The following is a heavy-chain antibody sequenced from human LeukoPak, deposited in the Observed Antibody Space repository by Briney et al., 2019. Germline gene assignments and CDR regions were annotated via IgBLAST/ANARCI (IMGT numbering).Heavy chain of an antibody. V-gene: IGHV4-59*01. D-gene: IGHD3-22*01. CDR3: ARSLVDDSSGYYLPSGMDV. Sequence: SETLSLTCTVSGGSISPYHWGWIRQPPGKGLEWIGYIYYSGSTNYNPSLKSRVTISVDTSKNQFSLKLSSVTAADTAVYYCARSLVDDSSGYYLPSGMDVWGQGTTVTVSS. J-gene: IGHJ6*02. CDR1: GGSISPYH. CDR2: IYYSGST.